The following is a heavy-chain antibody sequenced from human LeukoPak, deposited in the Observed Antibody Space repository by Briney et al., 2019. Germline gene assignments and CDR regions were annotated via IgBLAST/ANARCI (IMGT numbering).Heavy chain of an antibody. CDR2: ISAYNGNT. V-gene: IGHV1-18*01. CDR3: ARDQGTVLGKDY. J-gene: IGHJ4*02. Sequence: ASVKVSCKAFGYTFTSYGVSWVRQAPGQGLEWMGWISAYNGNTNCAQKLQGRITMTTDTSTTTAYMELRSLRSDDTAVYYCARDQGTVLGKDYWGQGTLVTVSS. CDR1: GYTFTSYG. D-gene: IGHD6-19*01.